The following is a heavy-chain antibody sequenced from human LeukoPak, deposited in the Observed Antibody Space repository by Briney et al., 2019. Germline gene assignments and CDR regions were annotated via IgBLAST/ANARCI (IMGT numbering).Heavy chain of an antibody. V-gene: IGHV4-39*01. Sequence: SETLSLTCTVSGGSISSSSYYWGWIRQPPGKGLEWIGSIYYSGSTYYNPSLKSRVTISVDTSKNQFSLKLSSVTAADTAVYYCASLGFFGLGYYWGQGTLVTVSS. CDR3: ASLGFFGLGYY. CDR2: IYYSGST. CDR1: GGSISSSSYY. D-gene: IGHD3-10*01. J-gene: IGHJ4*02.